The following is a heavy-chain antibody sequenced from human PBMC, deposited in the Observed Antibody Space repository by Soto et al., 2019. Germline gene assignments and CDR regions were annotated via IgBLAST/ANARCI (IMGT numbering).Heavy chain of an antibody. D-gene: IGHD3-9*01. V-gene: IGHV4-59*08. J-gene: IGHJ4*02. Sequence: ETLSLTCTVSGGSISSYYWSWIRQPPGKGQEKIGYIYYSGSTNYNPSLKSRVTISLNTPKNQFSLKLSSVTAADTAVYYCARHPGYYDILTGYTTYYFDYWGQGILVTVSS. CDR3: ARHPGYYDILTGYTTYYFDY. CDR1: GGSISSYY. CDR2: IYYSGST.